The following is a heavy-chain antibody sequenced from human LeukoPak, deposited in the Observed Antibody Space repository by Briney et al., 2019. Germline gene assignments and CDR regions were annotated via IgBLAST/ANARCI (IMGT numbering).Heavy chain of an antibody. Sequence: SETLSLTCAVYGGSFSGYYWSWIRQPPGKGLEWIGEINHSGSTNYNPSLKSRVTISVDTSKNQFSLKLSSVTAADTAVYYCARRIQQLGSSYYYYYMDVWGKGTTVTVSS. D-gene: IGHD6-13*01. V-gene: IGHV4-34*01. CDR1: GGSFSGYY. J-gene: IGHJ6*03. CDR3: ARRIQQLGSSYYYYYMDV. CDR2: INHSGST.